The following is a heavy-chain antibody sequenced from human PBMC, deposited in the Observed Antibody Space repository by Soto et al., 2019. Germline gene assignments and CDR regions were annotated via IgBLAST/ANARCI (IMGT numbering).Heavy chain of an antibody. V-gene: IGHV3-30*18. Sequence: VGSLRLSCAASGFTFSSYGMHWVRQAPGKGLEWVAVISYDGSNKYYADSVKGRFTISRDNSKNTLYLQMNSLRAEDTAVYYCAKDLHIGHSSSWHFEDWGQGTLVTLSS. J-gene: IGHJ4*02. CDR1: GFTFSSYG. CDR2: ISYDGSNK. CDR3: AKDLHIGHSSSWHFED. D-gene: IGHD6-13*01.